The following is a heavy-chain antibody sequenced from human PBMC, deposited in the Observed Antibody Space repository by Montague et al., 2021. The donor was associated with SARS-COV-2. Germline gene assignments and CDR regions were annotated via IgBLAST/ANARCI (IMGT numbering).Heavy chain of an antibody. Sequence: SLRLSCAASGVSFSNYVMNWVCQAPGKGLEWVSSIGGSGVDTYYADSVKGRFAISRDNSKNTLYLQMDSLRAEDTALYHCAKSGYCNTKCAALDVRGQGTTVTVSS. D-gene: IGHD2-15*01. CDR2: IGGSGVDT. CDR1: GVSFSNYV. CDR3: AKSGYCNTKCAALDV. V-gene: IGHV3-23*01. J-gene: IGHJ6*02.